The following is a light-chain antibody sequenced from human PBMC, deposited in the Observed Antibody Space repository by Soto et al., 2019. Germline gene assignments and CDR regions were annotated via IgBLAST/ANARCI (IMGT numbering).Light chain of an antibody. CDR3: QQYSSSRT. J-gene: IGKJ1*01. CDR1: QSVSNNY. V-gene: IGKV3-20*01. Sequence: EIVLTQSPGTLSLSPGERATLSCRASQSVSNNYLAWYQQTPGQVPRLLIYGGSSRATGIPVRFSGSGSETDFTLTITRLEPEDFAVYYCQQYSSSRTFGQGTKVDI. CDR2: GGS.